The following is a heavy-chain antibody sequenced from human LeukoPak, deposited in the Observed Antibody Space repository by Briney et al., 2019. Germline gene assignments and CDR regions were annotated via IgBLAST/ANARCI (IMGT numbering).Heavy chain of an antibody. CDR2: ISGSGGST. J-gene: IGHJ4*02. Sequence: GGSLRLSCAASGFTFSSYAMSWVRQAPGKGLEWVSAISGSGGSTYYADSVKGRFTISRDNSKNTLYLQMNSLRAEDTAVYYCAEVGYCSSTSCLYLDYWGQGTLVTVSS. V-gene: IGHV3-23*01. CDR3: AEVGYCSSTSCLYLDY. D-gene: IGHD2-2*01. CDR1: GFTFSSYA.